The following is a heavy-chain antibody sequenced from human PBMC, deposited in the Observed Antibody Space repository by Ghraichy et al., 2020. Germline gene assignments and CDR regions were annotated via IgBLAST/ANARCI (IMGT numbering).Heavy chain of an antibody. J-gene: IGHJ4*02. Sequence: GGSLRLSCAASGFTFSSYAMSWVRQAPGKGLEWVSAISGSGGSTYYADSVKGRFTISRDNSKNTLYLQMNSLRAEDTAVYYCAKDLRALGYDYTTFDYWGQGTLVTVSS. CDR2: ISGSGGST. D-gene: IGHD5-12*01. V-gene: IGHV3-23*01. CDR3: AKDLRALGYDYTTFDY. CDR1: GFTFSSYA.